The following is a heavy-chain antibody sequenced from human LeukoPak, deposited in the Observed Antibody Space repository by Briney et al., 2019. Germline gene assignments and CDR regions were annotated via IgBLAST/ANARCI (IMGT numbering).Heavy chain of an antibody. CDR1: FSSXG. CDR2: IWYDGTIN. J-gene: IGHJ6*02. V-gene: IGHV3-33*01. CDR3: ARDNSGMDV. Sequence: FSSXGMHWVRQAPGKGLDCVAVIWYDGTINYYAASVKGRFTISRDNSKNTVYLQMNSLRAEDTAVYYCARDNSGMDVWGQGTTVTVSS. D-gene: IGHD4-23*01.